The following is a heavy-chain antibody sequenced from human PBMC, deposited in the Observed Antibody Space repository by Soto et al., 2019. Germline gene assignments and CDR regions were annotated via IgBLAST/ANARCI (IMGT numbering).Heavy chain of an antibody. J-gene: IGHJ4*02. CDR2: ISWNSGSI. CDR1: GFTFDDYA. V-gene: IGHV3-9*01. CDR3: AKDTLHYGDLHFDY. Sequence: GGSLRLSCAASGFTFDDYAMHWGLQAPWKGLEWVSGISWNSGSIGYADSVKGRFTISRDNAKNSLYLQMNSLRAEDTALHYCAKDTLHYGDLHFDYWGQGTLVTVSS. D-gene: IGHD4-17*01.